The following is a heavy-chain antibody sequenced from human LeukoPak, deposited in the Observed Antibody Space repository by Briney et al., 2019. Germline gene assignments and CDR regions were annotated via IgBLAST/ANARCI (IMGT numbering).Heavy chain of an antibody. J-gene: IGHJ4*02. CDR2: IYYSGST. CDR3: ARLILTGYSYYFDY. D-gene: IGHD3-9*01. CDR1: GGSISSYY. Sequence: SETLSLTCTVSGGSISSYYWSWIRQPPGKGLEWIGYIYYSGSTNYNPSLKSRVTISVDTSKNQFSLKLSSVTAADTAVYYCARLILTGYSYYFDYWGQGTLVTVSS. V-gene: IGHV4-59*01.